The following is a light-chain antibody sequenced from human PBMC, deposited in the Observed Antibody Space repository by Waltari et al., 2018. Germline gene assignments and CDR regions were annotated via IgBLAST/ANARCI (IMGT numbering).Light chain of an antibody. CDR1: QSVRSD. CDR3: QQYQNWPPWT. Sequence: VLTQSPATLSVSPGDTVTLSCRASQSVRSDLAWYQQKPGQAPRLLIYDSSTRATGIPARFICSGSGTDFTLTISSLQSEDFGVYYCQQYQNWPPWTFGQGTKVEIE. CDR2: DSS. J-gene: IGKJ1*01. V-gene: IGKV3-15*01.